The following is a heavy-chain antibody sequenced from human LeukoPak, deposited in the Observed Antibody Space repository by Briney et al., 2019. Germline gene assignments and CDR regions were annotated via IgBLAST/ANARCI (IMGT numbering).Heavy chain of an antibody. CDR2: MNPNSGNT. Sequence: ASVKVSCKASGYTFTSYDINWVRQAPGQGLEWMGWMNPNSGNTGYAQRFQGRVTMTRNTSISTAYMELSSLRSEDTAVYYCASYYYGSGSYSDYWGQGTLVTVSS. CDR3: ASYYYGSGSYSDY. CDR1: GYTFTSYD. V-gene: IGHV1-8*01. D-gene: IGHD3-10*01. J-gene: IGHJ4*02.